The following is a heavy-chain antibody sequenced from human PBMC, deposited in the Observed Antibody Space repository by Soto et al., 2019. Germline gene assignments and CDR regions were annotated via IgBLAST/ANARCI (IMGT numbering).Heavy chain of an antibody. J-gene: IGHJ5*02. CDR3: ERCLTTVLRPDSLDP. D-gene: IGHD3-16*01. CDR2: IYHSVST. CDR1: GYSISSGYY. Sequence: PSSTLALTCSVSGYSISSGYYGGWIRQTPGKGLEWIGSIYHSVSTYYNPSLKSLVIISVDTSKNQFSLTLSSVTAADTAVYSCERCLTTVLRPDSLDPWGQGTLVTFSS. V-gene: IGHV4-38-2*01.